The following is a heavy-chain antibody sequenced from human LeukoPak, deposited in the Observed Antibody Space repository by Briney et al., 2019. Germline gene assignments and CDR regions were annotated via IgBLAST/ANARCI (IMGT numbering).Heavy chain of an antibody. D-gene: IGHD2-2*01. CDR1: GYTFTVYY. CDR2: INPNSGGT. CDR3: RIVVVPAAAFDY. Sequence: GASVKVSYKASGYTFTVYYMHWVRQAPGQGLEWMGWINPNSGGTNYAQKFQGRVTMTRDTSISTAYMELSRLRSDDTAVYYCRIVVVPAAAFDYWGQGTLVTVSS. J-gene: IGHJ4*02. V-gene: IGHV1-2*02.